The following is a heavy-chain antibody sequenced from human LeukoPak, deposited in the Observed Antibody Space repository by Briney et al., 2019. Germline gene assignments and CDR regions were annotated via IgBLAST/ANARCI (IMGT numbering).Heavy chain of an antibody. Sequence: GGSLRLSCAASGFTFSSYWMSWVRQAPGKGLEWVANIKQDGSEKYYADSVKGRFTISRDNAKNSLYLQMNSLRAEDTAVYYCARDLGGTNYYYYYMDVWGKGTTVTVSS. V-gene: IGHV3-7*01. CDR2: IKQDGSEK. CDR1: GFTFSSYW. J-gene: IGHJ6*03. D-gene: IGHD1-1*01. CDR3: ARDLGGTNYYYYYMDV.